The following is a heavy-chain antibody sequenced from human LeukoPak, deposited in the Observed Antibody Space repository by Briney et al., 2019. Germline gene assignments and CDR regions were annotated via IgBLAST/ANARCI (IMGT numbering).Heavy chain of an antibody. CDR3: AREGATMRGNAFDI. D-gene: IGHD3-22*01. Sequence: ASVKVSCKASGYTFTTHDLTWVRQATGQGLEWMGWMNPGSGDTAYAQKFQGRVTMTRDTSMSTAYMELNSLGSDDTAVYYCAREGATMRGNAFDIWGQGTMVTVSS. V-gene: IGHV1-8*01. CDR2: MNPGSGDT. J-gene: IGHJ3*02. CDR1: GYTFTTHD.